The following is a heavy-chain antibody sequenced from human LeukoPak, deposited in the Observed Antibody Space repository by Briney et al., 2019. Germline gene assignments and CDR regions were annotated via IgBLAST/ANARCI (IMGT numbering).Heavy chain of an antibody. J-gene: IGHJ5*02. CDR2: INHSGST. Sequence: PSETLSLTCAVYGGSFSGYYWSWIRQPPGKGLEWIGEINHSGSTNYNPSLKSRVTISVDTSKNQFSLKLSSVTAADTAVYYCARGSIWSGYYTGGNWFDPWGQGTLVTVSS. V-gene: IGHV4-34*01. CDR3: ARGSIWSGYYTGGNWFDP. D-gene: IGHD3-3*01. CDR1: GGSFSGYY.